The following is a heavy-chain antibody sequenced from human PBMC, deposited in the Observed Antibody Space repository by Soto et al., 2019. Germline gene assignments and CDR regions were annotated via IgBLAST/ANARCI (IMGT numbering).Heavy chain of an antibody. J-gene: IGHJ6*02. CDR3: XRXGYYGSGSPDYYYGMDV. CDR1: GYSFTSYW. CDR2: SYPVDSDA. D-gene: IGHD3-10*01. Sequence: GESLKISCKGSGYSFTSYWIVWVRRMPVKGLECMGMSYPVDSDARCSPSFQGQVTISAYNSIGTGYLEWGRVNAGDTAMYYCXRXGYYGSGSPDYYYGMDVWGQGTTVTVSS. V-gene: IGHV5-51*01.